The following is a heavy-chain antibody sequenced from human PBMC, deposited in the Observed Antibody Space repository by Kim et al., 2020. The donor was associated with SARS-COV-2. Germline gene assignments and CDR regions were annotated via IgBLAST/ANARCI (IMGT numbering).Heavy chain of an antibody. D-gene: IGHD2-2*02. CDR2: IHHSGSI. CDR1: GGSFSGYH. Sequence: TLSLTCAVYGGSFSGYHWSWLRQPPGKGLEWIGEIHHSGSINYNPSLKSRVTISIDTSKNQFSLKLTSVTAADTGFYVCARGRAGVVPSPILGIGPHYDYFTMDVWGHGTTVTVSS. CDR3: ARGRAGVVPSPILGIGPHYDYFTMDV. J-gene: IGHJ6*02. V-gene: IGHV4-34*01.